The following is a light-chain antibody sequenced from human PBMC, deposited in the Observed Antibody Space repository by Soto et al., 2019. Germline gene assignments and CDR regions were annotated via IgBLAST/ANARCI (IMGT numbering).Light chain of an antibody. V-gene: IGLV2-11*01. CDR3: SSYAASYTYL. CDR1: NSDLDAYNH. CDR2: DVR. Sequence: QSALTQPGSVSGSLGQSVTISCTGTNSDLDAYNHVSWYQQYPGTAPKLIIYDVRKRPSGVSYRFSGSRSGKTASLTISGLQAEDEANFHCSSYAASYTYLFGGGTKLTVL. J-gene: IGLJ2*01.